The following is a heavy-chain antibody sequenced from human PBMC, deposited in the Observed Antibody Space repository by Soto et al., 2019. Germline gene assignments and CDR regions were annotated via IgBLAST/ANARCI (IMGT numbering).Heavy chain of an antibody. CDR3: VKDGSSGWPYFYDMDV. CDR1: GFTFSSYG. Sequence: VGSLRLSCAASGFTFSSYGMHWVRQAPGKGLEWVAVISYDGRNKYYADAVKGRFTISRDNSKNTLYLQMSSLRAEDTAVYYCVKDGSSGWPYFYDMDVWGQGTTVTVSS. J-gene: IGHJ6*02. V-gene: IGHV3-30*18. CDR2: ISYDGRNK. D-gene: IGHD6-19*01.